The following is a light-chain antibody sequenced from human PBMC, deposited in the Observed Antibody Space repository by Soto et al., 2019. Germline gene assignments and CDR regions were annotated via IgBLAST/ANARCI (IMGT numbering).Light chain of an antibody. CDR3: SSYAGSNNPL. V-gene: IGLV2-8*01. CDR1: SSDVGGYNY. CDR2: EVS. J-gene: IGLJ2*01. Sequence: QSVLTQPPSASGSPGQSVTISCTGTSSDVGGYNYVSWYQQHPGKAPKLMIYEVSKRPSGVPDRFSGSKSGNTASLTVSGLQAEDEADYYCSSYAGSNNPLFGGGTKLTVL.